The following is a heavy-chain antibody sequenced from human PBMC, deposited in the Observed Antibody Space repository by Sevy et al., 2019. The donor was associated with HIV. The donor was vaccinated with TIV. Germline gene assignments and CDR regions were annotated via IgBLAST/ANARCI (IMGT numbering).Heavy chain of an antibody. D-gene: IGHD2-21*01. CDR2: ISWNSRNI. V-gene: IGHV3-9*01. Sequence: GGSLRLSCAASGFPFNDHAMHWVRQVPGKGLEWVSGISWNSRNIGYADSVKGRFTISRDNARHFVYLEMNSLRPEDTAFYYCAKDINRGCDGVNCYSYYYSFYGLDVGGKGTTVTVSS. CDR1: GFPFNDHA. CDR3: AKDINRGCDGVNCYSYYYSFYGLDV. J-gene: IGHJ6*04.